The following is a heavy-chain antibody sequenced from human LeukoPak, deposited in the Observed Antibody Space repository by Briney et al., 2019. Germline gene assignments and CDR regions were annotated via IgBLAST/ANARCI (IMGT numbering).Heavy chain of an antibody. CDR1: GFTFSSYG. D-gene: IGHD5-18*01. CDR3: AKEGVEYSYGYYFDY. J-gene: IGHJ4*02. CDR2: ISYDGSNK. V-gene: IGHV3-30*18. Sequence: PGGSLRLSCAASGFTFSSYGMHWVRQAPGEGLEWVAVISYDGSNKYYADSVRGRFAISRDNSKNTLYLQMNSLRAEDTAVYYCAKEGVEYSYGYYFDYWGQGTLVTVSS.